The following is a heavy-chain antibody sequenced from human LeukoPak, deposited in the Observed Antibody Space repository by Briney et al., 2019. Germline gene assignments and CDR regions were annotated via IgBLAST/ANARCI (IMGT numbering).Heavy chain of an antibody. CDR2: ISDSSSI. CDR3: ARVCRDGYNGYYYYYYYMDV. CDR1: GFTFSSYS. D-gene: IGHD5-24*01. J-gene: IGHJ6*03. Sequence: GGSLRLSCAASGFTFSSYSMNWVRQAPGKGLEWVSYISDSSSIYYADSVKGRFTISRDNANNSLYLQMNSLRAEDTAVYYCARVCRDGYNGYYYYYYYMDVWGKGTTVTISS. V-gene: IGHV3-48*04.